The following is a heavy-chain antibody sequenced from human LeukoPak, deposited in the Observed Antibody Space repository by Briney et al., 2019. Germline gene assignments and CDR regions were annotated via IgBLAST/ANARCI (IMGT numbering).Heavy chain of an antibody. J-gene: IGHJ4*02. CDR2: ISYDGSNK. CDR1: GITFSSYA. Sequence: PGGSLRLSCAASGITFSSYAMHWVRQAPGKGLEWVAVISYDGSNKYYADSVKGRFTISRDNAKNSLYLQMNSLRAEDTAVYYCAREYYGDNYYFDYWGQGTLVTVSS. CDR3: AREYYGDNYYFDY. D-gene: IGHD4-17*01. V-gene: IGHV3-30*04.